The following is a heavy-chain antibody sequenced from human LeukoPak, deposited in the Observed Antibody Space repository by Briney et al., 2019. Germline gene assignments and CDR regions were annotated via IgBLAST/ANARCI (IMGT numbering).Heavy chain of an antibody. CDR3: AKGDNDGYEPGRLAFDY. V-gene: IGHV3-23*01. J-gene: IGHJ4*02. Sequence: GGSLRLSCAASGVAFTTSAMSWVRQAPGKGLEWVSTLSGSGKSTYYTDSVKGRFTISRDSSKNTLYLQMNSLRVEDTALYYCAKGDNDGYEPGRLAFDYWGPGTLVTVSS. D-gene: IGHD5-12*01. CDR2: LSGSGKST. CDR1: GVAFTTSA.